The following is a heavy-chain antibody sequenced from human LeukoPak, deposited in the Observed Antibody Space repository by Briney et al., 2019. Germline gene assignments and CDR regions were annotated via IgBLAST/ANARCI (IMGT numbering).Heavy chain of an antibody. V-gene: IGHV3-30*03. Sequence: GGSLRLSCAASGFTFSSYGMHWVRQAPGKGLEWVAVISYDGSNKYYADSVKGRFTISRDNSKNTLYLQMNSLRAEDTAVYFCARDGDYDRSYRSGFDYWGQGTLVTVSS. CDR3: ARDGDYDRSYRSGFDY. J-gene: IGHJ4*02. CDR1: GFTFSSYG. D-gene: IGHD1-26*01. CDR2: ISYDGSNK.